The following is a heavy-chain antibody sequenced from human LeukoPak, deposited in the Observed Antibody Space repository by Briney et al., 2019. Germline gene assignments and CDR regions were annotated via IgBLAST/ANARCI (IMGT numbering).Heavy chain of an antibody. CDR3: ARRLCSSLTCNIGPSGNWLDP. CDR1: GGSMSNYW. J-gene: IGHJ5*02. Sequence: SETLSLTCTVSGGSMSNYWWTWIWQPPGKGLEWIGYIYYDGSTYYNPALNSRVTISIDTSKNQFSLKLNSVTAADTAVYYCARRLCSSLTCNIGPSGNWLDPWGQGTLVTVSS. CDR2: IYYDGST. V-gene: IGHV4-59*08. D-gene: IGHD2-2*02.